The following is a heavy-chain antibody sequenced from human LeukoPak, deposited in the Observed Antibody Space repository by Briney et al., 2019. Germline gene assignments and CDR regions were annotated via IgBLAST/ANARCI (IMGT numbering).Heavy chain of an antibody. Sequence: GESLRLSCAASGFTFTDYTMNWVRQAPGKGLEWVSSISSSRTYIYYADSVKGRFTISRDNAKNSLYLQMNSLRAEDTAVYYCASDYYDRSQYWGQGTLVTVSS. D-gene: IGHD3-22*01. CDR3: ASDYYDRSQY. CDR1: GFTFTDYT. V-gene: IGHV3-21*01. J-gene: IGHJ4*02. CDR2: ISSSRTYI.